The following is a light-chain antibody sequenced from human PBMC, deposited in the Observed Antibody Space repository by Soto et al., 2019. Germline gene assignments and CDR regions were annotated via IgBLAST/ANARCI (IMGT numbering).Light chain of an antibody. Sequence: ETVLKQSPCTLSLYPGERATLSCRASQSVSASYLAWHQQKPGQAPRLLIYGASSRATGIPDRFSGGGSGTDFTLTISRLEPEDFAVYYCQQFSIYPLTFGGGTKVDTK. J-gene: IGKJ4*01. CDR3: QQFSIYPLT. V-gene: IGKV3-20*01. CDR1: QSVSASY. CDR2: GAS.